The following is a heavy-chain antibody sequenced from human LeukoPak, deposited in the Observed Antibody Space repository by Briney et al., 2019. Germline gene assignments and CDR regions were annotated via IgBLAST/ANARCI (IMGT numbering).Heavy chain of an antibody. V-gene: IGHV3-21*01. D-gene: IGHD3-9*01. Sequence: GGSLRLSCEASGFTFSGYSMNWVRQAPGKGLEWVSSIDSSSNYIYYADSVKGRFTISRDNAKNSLFLQMSSLRDEDTAVYYCARDRGQLVIPFFFDYWGQGILVTVSS. CDR2: IDSSSNYI. CDR3: ARDRGQLVIPFFFDY. CDR1: GFTFSGYS. J-gene: IGHJ4*02.